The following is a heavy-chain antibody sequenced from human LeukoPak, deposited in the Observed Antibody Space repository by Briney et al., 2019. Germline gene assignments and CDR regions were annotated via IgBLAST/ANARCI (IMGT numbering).Heavy chain of an antibody. Sequence: SETLSLTCTVSGDSISSYYWSWIRQPPGTRLEWIGNIYYSGTTTYNHSLASRITISVDTSKNQFSLTLSSVTAADTAVYYCARIQSSASPFDYWGQGTLVTVSS. D-gene: IGHD2-2*01. CDR3: ARIQSSASPFDY. CDR1: GDSISSYY. V-gene: IGHV4-59*01. J-gene: IGHJ4*02. CDR2: IYYSGTT.